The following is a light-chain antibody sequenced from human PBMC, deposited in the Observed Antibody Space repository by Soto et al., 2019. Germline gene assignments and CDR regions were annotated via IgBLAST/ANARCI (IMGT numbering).Light chain of an antibody. CDR2: GAS. Sequence: EIVMTQSPVTLSVSPGERATLSCRASQSVSSNLAWYQKKPGQAPRLLIDGASIRATGIPARFSGSGSGTEFTLTISSLQSEDFAVYYCQKYNDWPLTFGGGTKVDIK. CDR3: QKYNDWPLT. V-gene: IGKV3-15*01. CDR1: QSVSSN. J-gene: IGKJ4*01.